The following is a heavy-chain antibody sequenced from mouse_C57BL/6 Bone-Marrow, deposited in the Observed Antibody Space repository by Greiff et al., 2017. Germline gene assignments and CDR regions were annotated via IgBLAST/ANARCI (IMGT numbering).Heavy chain of an antibody. V-gene: IGHV5-12*01. CDR2: ISNGGGST. CDR1: GFTFSDYY. J-gene: IGHJ3*01. Sequence: EVKLLESGGGLVQPGGSLKLSCAASGFTFSDYYMSWVRQTPEKRLEWVAYISNGGGSTYYPDTVKGRFTISRDNSKNTLYLQMSRLKSEDTAMYYCARGPYWGQGTLVTVSA. CDR3: ARGPY.